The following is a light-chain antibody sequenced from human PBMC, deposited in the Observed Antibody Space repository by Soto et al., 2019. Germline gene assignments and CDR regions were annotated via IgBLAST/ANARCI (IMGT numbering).Light chain of an antibody. J-gene: IGKJ5*01. CDR1: QSVSSSY. CDR2: GAS. CDR3: QQYGSSLSIT. V-gene: IGKV3-20*01. Sequence: DIVWTQSPGTLSLSPGERATLSCRAGQSVSSSYLAWYQQKPGQAPRLLIYGASSRATGIPDRFSGSGSGTDFTLTISRLEPEDFAVYYCQQYGSSLSITFGQGTRLEIK.